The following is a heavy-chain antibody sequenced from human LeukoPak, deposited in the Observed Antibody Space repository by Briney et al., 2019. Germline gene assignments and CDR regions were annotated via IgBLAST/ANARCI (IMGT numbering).Heavy chain of an antibody. D-gene: IGHD2-15*01. V-gene: IGHV3-7*01. CDR2: IKQDGSEK. J-gene: IGHJ4*02. CDR1: GFTFSSYW. Sequence: PGGSLRLSCAASGFTFSSYWMSWVRQAPGKGLEWVANIKQDGSEKYYVDSVKGRFTISRDNAKNSLYLQMNSLRAEDTAVYYCARDPGYCSGGSRYRSYDYWGQGTLVTVSS. CDR3: ARDPGYCSGGSRYRSYDY.